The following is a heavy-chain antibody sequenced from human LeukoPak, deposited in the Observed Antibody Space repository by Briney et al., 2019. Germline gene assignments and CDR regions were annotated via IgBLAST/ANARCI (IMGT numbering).Heavy chain of an antibody. V-gene: IGHV4-39*07. CDR2: VYYSGST. CDR3: ARAGRRLSSYGHYSWFDP. CDR1: GGSVSSDDYF. D-gene: IGHD5-18*01. J-gene: IGHJ5*02. Sequence: SETLSLTCTVSGGSVSSDDYFWDWIRQPPGKGLEWIGSVYYSGSTYYNPSLKSRLTISVDTSKNPFSLKLSSVTAADTAVYYCARAGRRLSSYGHYSWFDPWGQGTLVTVSS.